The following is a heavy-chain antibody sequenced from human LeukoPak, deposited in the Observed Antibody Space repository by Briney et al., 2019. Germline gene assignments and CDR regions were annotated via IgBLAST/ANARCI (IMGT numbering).Heavy chain of an antibody. CDR3: ARTEQPTPAANNWFDP. V-gene: IGHV3-21*01. D-gene: IGHD2-2*01. Sequence: PGGSLRLSCAASGFTFSNYAMSWVRQAPGKGLEWVSSISSSSTYIYYADSVKGRFTISRDNAKNSLYLQMNSLRAEDTAVYYCARTEQPTPAANNWFDPWGQGTLVTVSS. CDR1: GFTFSNYA. CDR2: ISSSSTYI. J-gene: IGHJ5*02.